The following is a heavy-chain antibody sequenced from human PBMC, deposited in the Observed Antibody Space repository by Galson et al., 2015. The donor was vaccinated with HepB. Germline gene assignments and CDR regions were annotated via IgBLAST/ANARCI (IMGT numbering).Heavy chain of an antibody. Sequence: SLRLSCAASGFTFSNAWMSWVRQAPGKGLEWVGRIKSKTDGGTTDYAAPVKGRFTISRDDSKNTLYLQMNSLKTEDTAVYYCTTGISGWYFSFDYWGQGTLVTVSS. CDR3: TTGISGWYFSFDY. CDR1: GFTFSNAW. V-gene: IGHV3-15*01. CDR2: IKSKTDGGTT. J-gene: IGHJ4*02. D-gene: IGHD6-19*01.